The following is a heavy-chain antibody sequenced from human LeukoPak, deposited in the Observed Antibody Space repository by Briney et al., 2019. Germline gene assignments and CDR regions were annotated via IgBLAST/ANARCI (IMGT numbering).Heavy chain of an antibody. CDR1: GGTLSSYA. V-gene: IGHV1-69*13. CDR2: IIPIFGTA. J-gene: IGHJ4*02. CDR3: ASAGKLELRDGYFDY. D-gene: IGHD1-7*01. Sequence: GASVKVSCKASGGTLSSYAISWVRQAPGQGLEWMGGIIPIFGTANYAQKFQGRGTITADESTSTAYMELSSLRSEDTAVYYCASAGKLELRDGYFDYWGQGTLVTVSS.